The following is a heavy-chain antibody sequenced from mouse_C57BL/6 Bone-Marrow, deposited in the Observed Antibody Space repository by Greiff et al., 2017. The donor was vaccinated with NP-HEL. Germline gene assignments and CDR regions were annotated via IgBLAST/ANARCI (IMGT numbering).Heavy chain of an antibody. CDR1: GYTFTSYW. V-gene: IGHV1-74*01. CDR2: IHPSDSDT. CDR3: SISPFYYYESGYFDY. D-gene: IGHD1-1*01. Sequence: QVQLQQPGAELVKPGASVKVSCKASGYTFTSYWMHWVKQRPGQGLEWIGRIHPSDSDTNYNQKFKGKATLTVDKSSSTAYMQLSSLTSEDSAVCYCSISPFYYYESGYFDYWGQGTTLTVSS. J-gene: IGHJ2*01.